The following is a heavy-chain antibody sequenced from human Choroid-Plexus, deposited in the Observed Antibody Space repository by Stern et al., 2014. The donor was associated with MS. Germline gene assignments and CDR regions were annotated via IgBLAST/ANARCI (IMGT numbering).Heavy chain of an antibody. V-gene: IGHV1-2*02. CDR3: ARDQRGITIFGVVTDYYYLGMDV. J-gene: IGHJ6*02. D-gene: IGHD3-3*01. CDR1: GYIFTGYY. Sequence: VQLVESGAEVKKPGASVKGSCKTSGYIFTGYYIHWGRQAPGQGLEWMAWINPNTGGTKYAQKFQGRVAMSRDTSICTAYVELSSMTSDDTAVYYCARDQRGITIFGVVTDYYYLGMDVWGQGTTVTVSS. CDR2: INPNTGGT.